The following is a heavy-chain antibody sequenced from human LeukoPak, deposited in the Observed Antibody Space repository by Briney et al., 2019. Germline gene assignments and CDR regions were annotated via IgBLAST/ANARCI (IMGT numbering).Heavy chain of an antibody. D-gene: IGHD3-10*02. CDR2: ISSSSSTI. Sequence: GGSLRLSCAASGFTFSSYSMNWVRQAPGKGLEWVSYISSSSSTIYYAGSVKGRFTISRDNAKNSLYLQMNSLRAEDTAVYYCAELGITMIGGVWGKGTTVTISS. V-gene: IGHV3-48*04. CDR3: AELGITMIGGV. J-gene: IGHJ6*04. CDR1: GFTFSSYS.